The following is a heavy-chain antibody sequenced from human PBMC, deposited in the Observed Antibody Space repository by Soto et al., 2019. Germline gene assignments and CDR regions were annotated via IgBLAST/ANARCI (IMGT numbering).Heavy chain of an antibody. V-gene: IGHV1-69*01. J-gene: IGHJ4*02. D-gene: IGHD6-13*01. Sequence: QVQLVQSGAEVKKPGSSVKGSCKASGGTLSRSAISWVRQAPGQGLEWMGGIIPIFGPAIYAQKFRGRVSIIADESTRTAYMEMSSLRSDDTAVYYCGTGSSWTKVESWGQGILVTVSS. CDR1: GGTLSRSA. CDR2: IIPIFGPA. CDR3: GTGSSWTKVES.